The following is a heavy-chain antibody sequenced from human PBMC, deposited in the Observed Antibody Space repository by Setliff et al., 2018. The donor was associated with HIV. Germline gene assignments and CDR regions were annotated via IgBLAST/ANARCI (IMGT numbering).Heavy chain of an antibody. Sequence: LSLTCAVSGYSISSGYYWGWIRQPPGKGLEWIGSIFHSAATNYNPSLKSRVTISVDTSKNQFSLKLSSVTAADTAVYYCARHPDTAMVTYWGQGTLVTVSS. V-gene: IGHV4-38-2*01. J-gene: IGHJ4*02. CDR3: ARHPDTAMVTY. D-gene: IGHD5-18*01. CDR2: IFHSAAT. CDR1: GYSISSGYY.